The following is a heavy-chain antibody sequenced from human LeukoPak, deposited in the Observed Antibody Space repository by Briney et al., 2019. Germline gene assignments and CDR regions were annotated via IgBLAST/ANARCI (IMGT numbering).Heavy chain of an antibody. V-gene: IGHV4-39*07. CDR2: IYYSGST. Sequence: KPSETLSLTCTVSGGSISSSSYYWGWIRQPPGKGLEWIGSIYYSGSTYCNPSLKSRVTISVDTSKNQFSLKLSSVTAADTAVYYCARLLRGSSSWYPFDYWGQGTLVTVSS. CDR3: ARLLRGSSSWYPFDY. J-gene: IGHJ4*02. D-gene: IGHD6-13*01. CDR1: GGSISSSSYY.